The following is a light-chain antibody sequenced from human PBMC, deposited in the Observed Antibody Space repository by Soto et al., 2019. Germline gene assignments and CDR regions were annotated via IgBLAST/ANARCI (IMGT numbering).Light chain of an antibody. CDR3: QQYNEYSWT. Sequence: DIQMTQSPSTLSASVGDRVAISCRASQSISIWLAWYQQKPGKAPKLLIYKACSLESGVPSRFSGSRSGKEFTLTISRLQPDDFATYYCQQYNEYSWTFGQGTKVEIK. CDR1: QSISIW. CDR2: KAC. J-gene: IGKJ1*01. V-gene: IGKV1-5*03.